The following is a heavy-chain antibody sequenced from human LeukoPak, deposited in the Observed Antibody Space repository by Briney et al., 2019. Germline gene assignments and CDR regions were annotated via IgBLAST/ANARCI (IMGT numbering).Heavy chain of an antibody. D-gene: IGHD6-13*01. CDR1: GGSISSSSYY. CDR3: ARDRGVAARFDP. J-gene: IGHJ5*02. Sequence: PSETLSLTCTVSGGSISSSSYYWGWIRQPPGKGLEWIGSIYYSGSTYYNPSLKSRVTISVDTSKNQFSLKLSSVTAADTAVYYCARDRGVAARFDPWGQGTLVTVSS. V-gene: IGHV4-39*07. CDR2: IYYSGST.